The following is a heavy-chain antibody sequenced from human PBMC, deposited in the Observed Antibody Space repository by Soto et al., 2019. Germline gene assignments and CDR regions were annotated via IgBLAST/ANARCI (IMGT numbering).Heavy chain of an antibody. CDR2: ISGSGGST. D-gene: IGHD3-10*01. V-gene: IGHV3-23*01. CDR1: GFTFSSYA. J-gene: IGHJ4*02. CDR3: AKLPIGHLLWFGELALGFDY. Sequence: EVQLLESGGGLVQPGGSLRLSCAASGFTFSSYAMSWVRQAPGKGLEWVSAISGSGGSTYYADSVKGRFTISRDNSKNTLYLQMNSLRAEDTAVYYCAKLPIGHLLWFGELALGFDYWGQGTLVTVSS.